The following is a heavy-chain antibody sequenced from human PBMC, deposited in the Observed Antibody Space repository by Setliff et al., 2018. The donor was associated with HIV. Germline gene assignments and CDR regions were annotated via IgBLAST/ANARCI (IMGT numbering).Heavy chain of an antibody. J-gene: IGHJ5*02. CDR2: IYASDSSGST. V-gene: IGHV4-61*09. CDR1: GDSITTDVYY. CDR3: ARARGSSGWYAWFDP. D-gene: IGHD6-13*01. Sequence: PSETLSLTCTVSGDSITTDVYYWSWIRQPAGQGLEWIGHIYASDSSGSTSYNPSLNSRVTISVDTSKNQLSLRLSSVTATDTAVYYCARARGSSGWYAWFDPWGQGTLVTVSS.